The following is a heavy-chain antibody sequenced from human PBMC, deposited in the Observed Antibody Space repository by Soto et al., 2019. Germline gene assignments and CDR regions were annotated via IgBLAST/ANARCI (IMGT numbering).Heavy chain of an antibody. D-gene: IGHD3-3*01. V-gene: IGHV4-31*03. J-gene: IGHJ4*02. CDR2: IFYSGSF. Sequence: QVQLQESGPGLVKPSQTLSLTCNVSGGSISSGTAYWSWIRQRPGKGLEWIGYIFYSGSFYYTPFRRGRVIILAEHSKNQFTLRLSSLTGADPAVYYCARAPETPSVLGVALPYFFDYWGQGALVTVSS. CDR3: ARAPETPSVLGVALPYFFDY. CDR1: GGSISSGTAY.